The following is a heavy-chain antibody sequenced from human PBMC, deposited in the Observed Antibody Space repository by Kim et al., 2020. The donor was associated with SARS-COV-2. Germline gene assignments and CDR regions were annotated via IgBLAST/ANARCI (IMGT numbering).Heavy chain of an antibody. CDR1: GFSFSSYA. V-gene: IGHV3-23*01. CDR3: TRLTYHYDSIPLFDP. CDR2: VNADGGET. D-gene: IGHD3-22*01. Sequence: GGSLRLSCAASGFSFSSYAMSWVRQAPGKGLEWVSSVNADGGETSYADSVKGRFIISRDIFKKTLSLQMNSLRVDDTAVYYCTRLTYHYDSIPLFDPWGQGTLVTVSS. J-gene: IGHJ5*02.